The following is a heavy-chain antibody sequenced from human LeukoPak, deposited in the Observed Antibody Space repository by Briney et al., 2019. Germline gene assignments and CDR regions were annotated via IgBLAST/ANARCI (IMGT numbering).Heavy chain of an antibody. CDR1: GVSISSGSYY. D-gene: IGHD6-19*01. CDR3: ARGGSGWDAFDI. V-gene: IGHV4-61*02. CDR2: IYTSGST. J-gene: IGHJ3*02. Sequence: NPAETLSLTCTVSGVSISSGSYYWSWIRQPAGKGLEWIGRIYTSGSTNYNPSLKSRVTISVDTSKNQFSLKLSSVTAAATAVYYCARGGSGWDAFDIWGQGTMVTVSS.